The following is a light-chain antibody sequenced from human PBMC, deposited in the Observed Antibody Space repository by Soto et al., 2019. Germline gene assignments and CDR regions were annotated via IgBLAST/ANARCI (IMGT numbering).Light chain of an antibody. Sequence: DIQMTQSPSSLSASIGDRVTITCQVSQNITNNLSWYQQKPVKVPNLLIYHASRLAKGVTSRFSGSGSGTDFSFIITSLQREDLATYYCQQYYGLPPLTFGQGTRLEI. CDR2: HAS. CDR3: QQYYGLPPLT. V-gene: IGKV1-33*01. CDR1: QNITNN. J-gene: IGKJ5*01.